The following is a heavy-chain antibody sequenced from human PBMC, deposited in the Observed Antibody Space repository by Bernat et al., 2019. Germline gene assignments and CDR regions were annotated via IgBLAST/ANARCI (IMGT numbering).Heavy chain of an antibody. J-gene: IGHJ6*03. Sequence: QVQLVESGGGLVKPGGSLRLSCAAPGFTFSDYYMSCIRQAPGKGLDWVSYVSSSSSYTNYADSVKGRFTISRDNAKNYLYLQMNSLRAEDAAVYYCARGTSTSAPYMDVWGKGTTVTVSS. CDR2: VSSSSSYT. CDR3: ARGTSTSAPYMDV. V-gene: IGHV3-11*05. CDR1: GFTFSDYY.